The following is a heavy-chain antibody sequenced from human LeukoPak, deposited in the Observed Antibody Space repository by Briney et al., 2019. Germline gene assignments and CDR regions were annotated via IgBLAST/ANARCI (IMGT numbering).Heavy chain of an antibody. CDR2: ISGSGGST. Sequence: GGSLRLSCAASGFTFSSYAMSWVRQAPGKGLEWVSAISGSGGSTYYADSVKGRFTISRDNSKNTLYLQMNSLRAEDTAVYYCAKDLFPLLPAVHYFDYWGQGTLVTVSS. CDR3: AKDLFPLLPAVHYFDY. CDR1: GFTFSSYA. V-gene: IGHV3-23*01. D-gene: IGHD2-2*01. J-gene: IGHJ4*02.